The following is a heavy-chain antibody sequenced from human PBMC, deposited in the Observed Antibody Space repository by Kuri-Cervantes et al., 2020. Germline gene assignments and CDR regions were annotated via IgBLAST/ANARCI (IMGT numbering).Heavy chain of an antibody. V-gene: IGHV1-18*01. CDR1: GYTFTSYG. D-gene: IGHD3-3*01. CDR2: ISAYNGNT. J-gene: IGHJ2*01. CDR3: ASKSLSERLWYFDL. Sequence: ASVKVSCKASGYTFTSYGISWVRQAPGQGLEWMGWISAYNGNTNYAQKLQGRVTMTRNTSISTAYMELSSLRSEDTAVYYCASKSLSERLWYFDLWGRGTLVTVSS.